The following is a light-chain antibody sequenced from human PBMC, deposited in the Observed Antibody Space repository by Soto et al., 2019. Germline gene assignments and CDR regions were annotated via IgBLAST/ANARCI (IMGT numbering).Light chain of an antibody. CDR3: QHYKTWPLA. CDR1: QGVGST. CDR2: DAY. J-gene: IGKJ4*01. Sequence: EIVMTQSPATLSVSPGERVTLFCRASQGVGSTLAWYRQQPGQAPRLLIYDAYIRATGVPARFSGSGSGTEFTLTISSLQSEDFAVYYCQHYKTWPLAFGGGTKVDIK. V-gene: IGKV3-15*01.